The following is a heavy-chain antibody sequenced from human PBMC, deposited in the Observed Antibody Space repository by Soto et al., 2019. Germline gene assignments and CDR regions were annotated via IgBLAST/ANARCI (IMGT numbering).Heavy chain of an antibody. Sequence: GGSLRLSCAASGFTFSSYAMSWVRQAPGKGLEWVSAIIGSGGSTYYADSVKGRFTISRDNSKNTLYLQMNSLRAEDTAVYYCAKDQGYSYGYPGYWGQGTLVTVSS. CDR3: AKDQGYSYGYPGY. J-gene: IGHJ4*02. D-gene: IGHD5-18*01. V-gene: IGHV3-23*01. CDR2: IIGSGGST. CDR1: GFTFSSYA.